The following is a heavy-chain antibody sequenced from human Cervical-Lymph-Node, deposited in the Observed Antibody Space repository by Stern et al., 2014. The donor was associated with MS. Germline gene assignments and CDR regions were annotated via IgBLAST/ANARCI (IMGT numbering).Heavy chain of an antibody. V-gene: IGHV5-51*01. CDR3: ARWGDGDASLDY. D-gene: IGHD4-17*01. J-gene: IGHJ4*02. Sequence: MQLVQSGAEVKKPGDSLRISCKGSGYDFNTYWIAWVRQMPGKGLEWMGMIYPRDSDTRYSPPFQGQVTISADKSIRTAYLQWRSLKASDTALYFCARWGDGDASLDYWGQGALVTVSS. CDR1: GYDFNTYW. CDR2: IYPRDSDT.